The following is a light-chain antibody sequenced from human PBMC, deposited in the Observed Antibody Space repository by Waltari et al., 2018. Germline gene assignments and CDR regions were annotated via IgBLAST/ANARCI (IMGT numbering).Light chain of an antibody. CDR2: RAS. V-gene: IGKV1-39*01. CDR1: QSISGS. CDR3: QQSFNAPWT. J-gene: IGKJ1*01. Sequence: DIQMTQSPSPLSASVGDIVTISCRASQSISGSLNWYQQKPGKAPNLLIYRASNLNTGVPSRFSGRGSGTDFTLTISSLQPEDFAVYFCQQSFNAPWTFGQGTKLEMK.